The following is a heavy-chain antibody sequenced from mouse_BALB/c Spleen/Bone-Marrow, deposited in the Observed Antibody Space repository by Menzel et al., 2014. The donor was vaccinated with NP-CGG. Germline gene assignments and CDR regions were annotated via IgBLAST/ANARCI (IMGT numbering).Heavy chain of an antibody. CDR3: TRSYYDYGGFPY. D-gene: IGHD2-4*01. CDR1: GYSFTRYW. V-gene: IGHV1-5*01. CDR2: IYPGNSDT. Sequence: EVKLMESGTVLAKPGASVKMSCKASGYSFTRYWVHWVKQRPGQGLEWIGVIYPGNSDTIYNQKFKGKAKLTAVTSASTAYMELSSLTNEDSAVYYCTRSYYDYGGFPYWGQGTLVTVSA. J-gene: IGHJ3*01.